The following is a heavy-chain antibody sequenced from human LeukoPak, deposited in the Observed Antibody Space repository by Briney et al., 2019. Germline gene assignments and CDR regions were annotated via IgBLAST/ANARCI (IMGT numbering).Heavy chain of an antibody. V-gene: IGHV3-48*03. J-gene: IGHJ6*04. D-gene: IGHD3-10*02. CDR1: GFSVNRKY. CDR3: AELGITMIGGV. Sequence: GGSLRLSCAVSGFSVNRKYMSWVRQAPGKGLEWVSYISSSGSTIYYADSVKGRFTISRDNAKNSLYLQMNSLRAEDTAVYYCAELGITMIGGVWGKGTTVTISS. CDR2: ISSSGSTI.